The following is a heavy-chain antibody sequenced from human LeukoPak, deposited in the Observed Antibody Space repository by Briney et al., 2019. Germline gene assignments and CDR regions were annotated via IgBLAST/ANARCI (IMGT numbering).Heavy chain of an antibody. D-gene: IGHD6-19*01. Sequence: ASVKVSCKASGYTFTSYDINWVRQATGQGLEWMGWMNPNSGNTGYAQKFQGRVTMTRNTSISTAYMELSSLRSEDTAVYYCARGQQWLVGGGFDYWGQGTLVTVSS. J-gene: IGHJ4*02. CDR1: GYTFTSYD. CDR3: ARGQQWLVGGGFDY. V-gene: IGHV1-8*01. CDR2: MNPNSGNT.